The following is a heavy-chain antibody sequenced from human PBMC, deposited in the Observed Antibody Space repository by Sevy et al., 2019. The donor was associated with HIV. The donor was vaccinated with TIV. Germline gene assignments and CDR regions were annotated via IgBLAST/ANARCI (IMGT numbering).Heavy chain of an antibody. J-gene: IGHJ4*02. CDR1: GYSFTSYW. CDR3: GRPASYYDSSGYSLSDN. V-gene: IGHV5-51*01. CDR2: VYPGDSDT. Sequence: GESLKISCKGSGYSFTSYWVDWVRQMPGKGLEWMGSVYPGDSDTRYSPSFQGQVTISADMSINTAYLQWSSLKASDTAMFYCGRPASYYDSSGYSLSDNWGQGNLFNVSS. D-gene: IGHD3-22*01.